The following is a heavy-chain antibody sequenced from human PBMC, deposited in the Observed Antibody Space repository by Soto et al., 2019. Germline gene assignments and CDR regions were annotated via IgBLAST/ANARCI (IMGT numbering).Heavy chain of an antibody. CDR2: IIPIFGTA. CDR3: ARYGWSIAARRANFDY. J-gene: IGHJ4*02. V-gene: IGHV1-69*13. CDR1: GGTFSSYA. D-gene: IGHD6-6*01. Sequence: SVKVSCKASGGTFSSYAISWVRQAPGQGLEWMGGIIPIFGTANYAQKFQGRVTITADESTSTAYMELSSLRSEDTAVYYCARYGWSIAARRANFDYWGQGTLVTVSS.